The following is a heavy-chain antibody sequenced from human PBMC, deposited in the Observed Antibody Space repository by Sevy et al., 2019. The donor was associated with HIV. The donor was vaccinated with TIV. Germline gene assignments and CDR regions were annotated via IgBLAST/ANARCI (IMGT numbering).Heavy chain of an antibody. CDR2: ISWNSGSI. V-gene: IGHV3-9*01. Sequence: GGSLRLSCAASGFTFDDYAMHWVRQAPGKGLEWVSGISWNSGSIGYADSVKGRFTISRDNAKNSLYLQMNSLRAEDTALYYCAKDLSAPPNIFFYGMDVWGQGTTVTVSS. D-gene: IGHD3-9*01. CDR3: AKDLSAPPNIFFYGMDV. J-gene: IGHJ6*02. CDR1: GFTFDDYA.